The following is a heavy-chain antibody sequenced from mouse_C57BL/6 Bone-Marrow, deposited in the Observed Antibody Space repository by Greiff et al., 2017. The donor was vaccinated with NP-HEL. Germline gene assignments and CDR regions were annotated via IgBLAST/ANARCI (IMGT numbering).Heavy chain of an antibody. Sequence: VKLQESGPELVKPGASVKISCKASGYAFSSSWMNWVKQRPGKGLEWIGRIYPGDGDTNYNGKFKGKATLTADKSSSTAYMQLSSLTSEDSAVYFCARYCYAMDYWGQGTSVTVSS. CDR1: GYAFSSSW. CDR2: IYPGDGDT. J-gene: IGHJ4*01. CDR3: ARYCYAMDY. V-gene: IGHV1-82*01.